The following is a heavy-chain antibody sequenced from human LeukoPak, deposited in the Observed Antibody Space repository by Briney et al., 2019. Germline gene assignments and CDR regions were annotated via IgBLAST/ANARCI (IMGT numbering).Heavy chain of an antibody. Sequence: ASVKVSCKASGGTFSSYAISWVRQAPGQGLEWMGGIIPIFGTANYAQKFQGRVTITADESTSTAYMELSSLRSEDTAVYYCARLRDGYYDFVWGSWDFWGQGTLVTVSS. CDR1: GGTFSSYA. CDR3: ARLRDGYYDFVWGSWDF. CDR2: IIPIFGTA. J-gene: IGHJ4*02. D-gene: IGHD3-16*01. V-gene: IGHV1-69*13.